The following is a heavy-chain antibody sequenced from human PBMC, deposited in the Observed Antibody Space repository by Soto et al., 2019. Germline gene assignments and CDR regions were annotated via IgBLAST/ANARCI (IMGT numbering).Heavy chain of an antibody. CDR1: GFTFSNYN. D-gene: IGHD3-9*01. Sequence: EVQLVESGGGLVQPGGSLRLSCAASGFTFSNYNMNWVRQAPGKGLEWVSYISGSSSTIYYPDSVKGRFTISRDNGKNSLFLQMNSLRDEDTAMYYWARHYDLLTGLDFRGQGTLVIVSS. CDR3: ARHYDLLTGLDF. V-gene: IGHV3-48*02. CDR2: ISGSSSTI. J-gene: IGHJ4*02.